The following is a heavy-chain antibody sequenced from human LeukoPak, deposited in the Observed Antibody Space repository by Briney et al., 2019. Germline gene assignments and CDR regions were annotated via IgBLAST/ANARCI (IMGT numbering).Heavy chain of an antibody. Sequence: PGGSLRLSCAASGFTFSSYGMHWVRQAPGKGLEWVSVIYSGGSTYYADSVKGRFTISRDNSKNTLYLQMNSLRAEDTAVYYCARGPRIYDFWSGYPHPFDYWGQGTLVTVSS. CDR1: GFTFSSYG. CDR2: IYSGGST. D-gene: IGHD3-3*01. V-gene: IGHV3-66*01. J-gene: IGHJ4*02. CDR3: ARGPRIYDFWSGYPHPFDY.